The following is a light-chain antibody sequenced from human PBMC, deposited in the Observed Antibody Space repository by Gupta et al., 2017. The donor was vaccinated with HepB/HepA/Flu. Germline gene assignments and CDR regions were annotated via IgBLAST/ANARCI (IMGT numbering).Light chain of an antibody. CDR2: GAS. V-gene: IGKV3-20*01. Sequence: DIVLTQSPGTPPLSPGERAILSWRASQVVSSSQLAWYQQKPSQPHRVLIYGASRRAAGIPDMCSGSWAGTDITLTSSMLAPEDVAVYYCQKDRSPRTFGQGTKVEIK. CDR1: QVVSSSQ. J-gene: IGKJ1*01. CDR3: QKDRSPRT.